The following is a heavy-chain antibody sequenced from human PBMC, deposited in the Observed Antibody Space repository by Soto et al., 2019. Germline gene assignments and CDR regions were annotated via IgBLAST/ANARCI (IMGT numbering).Heavy chain of an antibody. J-gene: IGHJ6*02. CDR2: IFPGDPDV. CDR3: ARSIVSGLMFPPGLDV. CDR1: GFSISSYW. V-gene: IGHV5-51*01. D-gene: IGHD2-21*01. Sequence: EVQLLQSGAQVKKPGESLKISCKGSGFSISSYWLGRVRQMPGKGLEWMGIIFPGDPDVRYNPSFQGQVTISADTSINTAYLQWTSLKASDTAMYYCARSIVSGLMFPPGLDVWGQGTTVTVSS.